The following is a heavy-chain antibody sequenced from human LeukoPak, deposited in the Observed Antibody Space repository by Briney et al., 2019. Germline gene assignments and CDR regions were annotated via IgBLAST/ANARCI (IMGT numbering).Heavy chain of an antibody. CDR3: AKDRDSSSWYLYLRTLDY. V-gene: IGHV3-23*01. Sequence: GGSLRLSCAASGFTFSSYAMSWVRQAPGKGLEWVSAISGSGGSTYYADSVKGRFTISRDNSKNTLYPQMNSLRAEDTAVYYCAKDRDSSSWYLYLRTLDYWGQGTLVTVSS. CDR1: GFTFSSYA. D-gene: IGHD6-13*01. CDR2: ISGSGGST. J-gene: IGHJ4*02.